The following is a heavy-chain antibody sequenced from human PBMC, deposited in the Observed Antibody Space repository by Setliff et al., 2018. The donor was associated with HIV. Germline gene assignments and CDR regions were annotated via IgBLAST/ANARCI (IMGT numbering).Heavy chain of an antibody. Sequence: SGPTLVNPTQTLTLTCTFSGXXLSTYGVGMGWIRQPPGKALEWLSVIYWDDNKRYSPSLKSRLTISKDTSKNQVVLTMTNMDPVDTATYYGDYHVYWGQGTLVTVSS. CDR3: DYHVY. CDR2: IYWDDNK. CDR1: GXXLSTYGVG. D-gene: IGHD1-26*01. V-gene: IGHV2-5*02. J-gene: IGHJ4*02.